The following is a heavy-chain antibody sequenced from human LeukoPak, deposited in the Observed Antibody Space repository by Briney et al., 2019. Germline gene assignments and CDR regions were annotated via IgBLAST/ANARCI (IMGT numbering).Heavy chain of an antibody. J-gene: IGHJ4*02. CDR2: ISYDGSNK. D-gene: IGHD3-3*01. V-gene: IGHV3-30*18. Sequence: AGGSLRLSCAASGFTFSSYGMHWVRQAPGKGLEWVAVISYDGSNKYYADSVKGRFTISRDNSKNTLYLQMNSLRAEDTAVYYCAKSTYYDCWSGYSHAIDYWGQGTLVTVSS. CDR3: AKSTYYDCWSGYSHAIDY. CDR1: GFTFSSYG.